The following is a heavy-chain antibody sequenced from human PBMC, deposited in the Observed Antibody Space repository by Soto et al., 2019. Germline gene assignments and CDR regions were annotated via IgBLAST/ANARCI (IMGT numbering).Heavy chain of an antibody. CDR3: ASDVAYQMRRGGFDY. CDR2: LWGDGSNK. D-gene: IGHD2-2*01. J-gene: IGHJ4*02. Sequence: QVKLVESGGGVVQPGSSLRLSCAASGFTFSSYGMHWVRQAPGKGLEWVAVLWGDGSNKYYLDSVKGRFSIARDNSKNTLYLQMNSLRAEDSALYYCASDVAYQMRRGGFDYWGQGTLVTVSS. V-gene: IGHV3-33*01. CDR1: GFTFSSYG.